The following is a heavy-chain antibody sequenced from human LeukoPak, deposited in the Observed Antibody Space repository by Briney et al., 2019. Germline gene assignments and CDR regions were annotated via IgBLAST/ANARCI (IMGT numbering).Heavy chain of an antibody. CDR3: ALGRVAGPFVY. J-gene: IGHJ4*02. Sequence: GASVKASSKASGYTFTSYYMHWVRQAPGQGLEWMGIINPSGGSTSYAQKFQGRVTMTRDTSTSTVYMELSSLRSEDTAVYYCALGRVAGPFVYWGEGTLVTVSS. CDR2: INPSGGST. D-gene: IGHD6-19*01. V-gene: IGHV1-46*01. CDR1: GYTFTSYY.